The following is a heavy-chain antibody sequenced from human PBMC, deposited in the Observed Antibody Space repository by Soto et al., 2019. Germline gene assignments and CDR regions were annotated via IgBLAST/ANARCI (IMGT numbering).Heavy chain of an antibody. V-gene: IGHV5-51*01. D-gene: IGHD3-10*01. J-gene: IGHJ6*02. CDR1: GYSFYNYL. CDR3: ERIMVRGVITYSRDYHGMDV. CDR2: IVPRDSET. Sequence: PXESLTISCKGSGYSFYNYLIGLVRQLPGKCVELMEIIVPRDSETRYSPSFEGQVNISADKSTRTAYLQWSSLKASDTAMYYCERIMVRGVITYSRDYHGMDVWGQGTPVTVYS.